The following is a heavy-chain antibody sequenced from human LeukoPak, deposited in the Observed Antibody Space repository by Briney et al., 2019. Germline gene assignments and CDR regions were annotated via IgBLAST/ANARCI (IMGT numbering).Heavy chain of an antibody. Sequence: SETLSLTCAVYGGSFSGYYWSWIRQPPGKGLEWSGEINHSGSTNYNPSLKSRVTISVDTSKNQFSLKLSSVTAADTAVYYCARVKQWSDAFDIWGQGTMVTVSS. CDR3: ARVKQWSDAFDI. D-gene: IGHD6-19*01. V-gene: IGHV4-34*01. CDR2: INHSGST. J-gene: IGHJ3*02. CDR1: GGSFSGYY.